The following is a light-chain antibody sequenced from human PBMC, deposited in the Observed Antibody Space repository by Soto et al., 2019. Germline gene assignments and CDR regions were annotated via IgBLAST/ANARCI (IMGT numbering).Light chain of an antibody. CDR2: GNS. Sequence: QSVLTQPPSVSGAPGQRVTISCTGSSSNIGAGYDVPWYQQLPGTAPKLLIYGNSNRPSGVPDRFSGSKSGTSASLAITGLQAEDEADDYCQSYDSSLSDWVFGGGTQLTVL. J-gene: IGLJ3*02. V-gene: IGLV1-40*01. CDR3: QSYDSSLSDWV. CDR1: SSNIGAGYD.